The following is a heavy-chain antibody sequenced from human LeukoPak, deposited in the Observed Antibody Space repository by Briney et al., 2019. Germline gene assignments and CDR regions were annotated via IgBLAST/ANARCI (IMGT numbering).Heavy chain of an antibody. D-gene: IGHD5-18*01. CDR3: ARSVDTAMVHFDY. CDR2: INHSGST. CDR1: GGSFSGYY. V-gene: IGHV4-34*01. J-gene: IGHJ4*02. Sequence: PSEPLSLTCAVYGGSFSGYYWSWIRQPPGKGLEWIGEINHSGSTNYNPSLKSRVTISVDTSKNQFSLKLSSVTAADTAVYYCARSVDTAMVHFDYWGQGTLVTVSS.